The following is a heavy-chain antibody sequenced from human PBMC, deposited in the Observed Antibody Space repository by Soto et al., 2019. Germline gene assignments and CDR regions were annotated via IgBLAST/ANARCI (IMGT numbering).Heavy chain of an antibody. CDR3: VRDSRYYDSSDYFDY. J-gene: IGHJ4*02. CDR1: GFTFSSYE. V-gene: IGHV3-48*03. CDR2: ISSSGSTM. Sequence: GGSLRLSCAASGFTFSSYEMNWVRQAPGKGLEWVSYISSSGSTMYYADSVKGRFTISRDNAKNSLYLQMNSLRAEDTAVYYCVRDSRYYDSSDYFDYWGQGTLVTVSS. D-gene: IGHD3-22*01.